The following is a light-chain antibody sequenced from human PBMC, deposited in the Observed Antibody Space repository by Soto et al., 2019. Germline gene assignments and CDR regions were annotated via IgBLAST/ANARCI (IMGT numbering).Light chain of an antibody. J-gene: IGLJ2*01. CDR1: SSNIGAGYD. CDR3: QSYDSSLSVI. V-gene: IGLV1-40*01. Sequence: QSVLTQPPSVSGAPGQRVTISCTGSSSNIGAGYDVHWYQQLPGTAPKLLIYGNSNRPSGVPDRFSGSKSGTSASLAITGLHCQSYDSSLSVIFGGGTQLTVL. CDR2: GNS.